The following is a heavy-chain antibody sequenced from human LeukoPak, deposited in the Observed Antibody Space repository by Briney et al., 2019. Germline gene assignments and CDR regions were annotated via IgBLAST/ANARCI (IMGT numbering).Heavy chain of an antibody. Sequence: PSETLSLTCTVSGGSMNGYYWSWIRQTAGKGLEWIGRVYSSGNTNYAPSLQSRVTMSIDTSNNHFSLRLNFVTAADTAVYYCARVRRGGGNKGAFDIWGQGTMVTVSS. CDR3: ARVRRGGGNKGAFDI. V-gene: IGHV4-4*07. CDR1: GGSMNGYY. CDR2: VYSSGNT. D-gene: IGHD4-23*01. J-gene: IGHJ3*02.